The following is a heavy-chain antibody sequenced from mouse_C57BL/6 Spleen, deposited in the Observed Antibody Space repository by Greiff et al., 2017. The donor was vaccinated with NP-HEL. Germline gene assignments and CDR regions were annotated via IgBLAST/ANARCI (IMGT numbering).Heavy chain of an antibody. CDR3: ARSHYYGSSYGYWYFDV. CDR2: IWWDDDK. D-gene: IGHD1-1*01. J-gene: IGHJ1*03. CDR1: GFSLSTFGMG. V-gene: IGHV8-8*01. Sequence: QVTLKVCGPGILQPSQTLSLTCSFSGFSLSTFGMGVGWIRQPSGKGLEWLAHIWWDDDKYYNPALKSRLTISKDTSKNQVFLKIANVDTADTATYYCARSHYYGSSYGYWYFDVWGTGTTVTVSS.